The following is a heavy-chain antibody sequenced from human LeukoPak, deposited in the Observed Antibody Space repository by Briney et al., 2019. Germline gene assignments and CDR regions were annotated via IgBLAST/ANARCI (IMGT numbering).Heavy chain of an antibody. V-gene: IGHV1-24*01. Sequence: GSVKVSCNVSGYXLTELSMHWVRQAPGKGLEWTGGFDPEDGETICAQKFQGRVTMTEDTSTDTAYMELSSLRSEDTAVYYCATVLAEAPGYYFDYWGQGTLVTVSS. CDR1: GYXLTELS. CDR2: FDPEDGET. D-gene: IGHD6-13*01. CDR3: ATVLAEAPGYYFDY. J-gene: IGHJ4*02.